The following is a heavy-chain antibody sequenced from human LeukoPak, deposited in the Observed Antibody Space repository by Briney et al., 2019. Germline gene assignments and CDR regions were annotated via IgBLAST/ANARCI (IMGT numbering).Heavy chain of an antibody. CDR1: GFTVSSNY. D-gene: IGHD4-17*01. V-gene: IGHV3-53*01. CDR3: ARDHYGDYYWHFDL. Sequence: PGRWLRLSCAASGFTVSSNYMSWVRQAPGKGLEWVSVIYSGGSTYYADSVTGRFTISRDNPKNTLYLQMNSLRAEDTAVYYCARDHYGDYYWHFDLWGRGTLVTVSS. CDR2: IYSGGST. J-gene: IGHJ2*01.